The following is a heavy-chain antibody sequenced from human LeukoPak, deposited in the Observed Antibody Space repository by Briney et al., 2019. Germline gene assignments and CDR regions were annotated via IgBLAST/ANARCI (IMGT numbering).Heavy chain of an antibody. D-gene: IGHD3-22*01. CDR3: ARVTCDGSGYYYCNYYFDN. V-gene: IGHV4-34*01. J-gene: IGHJ4*02. CDR1: GDSFSGYY. Sequence: SETLSLTCAVYGDSFSGYYWNWIRQPPGKGLEWIGEINHSGSTNYNPSLKSRVTISVDTSKNQFSLRLSSVTAADTSVYYCARVTCDGSGYYYCNYYFDNWGQGTLVTVSS. CDR2: INHSGST.